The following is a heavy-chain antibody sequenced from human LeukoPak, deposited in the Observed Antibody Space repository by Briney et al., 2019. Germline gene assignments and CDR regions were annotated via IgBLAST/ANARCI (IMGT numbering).Heavy chain of an antibody. V-gene: IGHV4-59*01. D-gene: IGHD3-3*01. Sequence: SETLSLTCTVSGASISSYYWSWIRRPPGKRLEWIGYIYYSGNTNYNPSLKSRVTISVDTSKNQVSLKLSSVTAADTAVYYCAREYFSANYFFYYMDVWGTGTTVTVSS. CDR1: GASISSYY. CDR3: AREYFSANYFFYYMDV. CDR2: IYYSGNT. J-gene: IGHJ6*03.